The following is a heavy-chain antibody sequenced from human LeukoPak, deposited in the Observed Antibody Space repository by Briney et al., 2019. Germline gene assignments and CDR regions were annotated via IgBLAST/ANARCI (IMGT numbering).Heavy chain of an antibody. CDR1: GFTFSSYS. CDR3: AGDRSYSGSDY. CDR2: ISSSSSYI. D-gene: IGHD1-26*01. Sequence: GGSLRLSCAASGFTFSSYSMNWVRQAPGKGLEWVSSISSSSSYIYYADSVKGRLTISRDNAKNSLYPQMNSLRAEDTAVYYCAGDRSYSGSDYWGQGTLVTVSS. J-gene: IGHJ4*02. V-gene: IGHV3-21*01.